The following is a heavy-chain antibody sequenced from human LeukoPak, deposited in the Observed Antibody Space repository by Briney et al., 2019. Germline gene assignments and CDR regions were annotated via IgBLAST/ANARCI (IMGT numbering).Heavy chain of an antibody. CDR3: AKLSKAASGREYFDF. V-gene: IGHV3-23*01. J-gene: IGHJ4*02. Sequence: GRSLRLSCVASGFTFSNHAMSWVRQAPGKGLDWVSTISDSGGGTYFADSVKGRFTISRDNSKNTLLLQMNSLRAEDTAVYYCAKLSKAASGREYFDFWGQGTLVTVSS. D-gene: IGHD6-13*01. CDR1: GFTFSNHA. CDR2: ISDSGGGT.